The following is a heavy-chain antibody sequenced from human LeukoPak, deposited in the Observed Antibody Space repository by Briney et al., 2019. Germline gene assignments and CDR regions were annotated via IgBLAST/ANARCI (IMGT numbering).Heavy chain of an antibody. CDR3: AREIYDFADYEGFAWFDP. J-gene: IGHJ5*02. D-gene: IGHD4-17*01. CDR1: SGFISHYY. V-gene: IGHV4-4*07. CDR2: IYTSGDT. Sequence: SDTLSLTCTVSSGFISHYYWGWIRQPAGKGLEWIGHIYTSGDTNYNPSLKSRVTMSVDTSKNLFSLRLSSVTAADTAVYYCAREIYDFADYEGFAWFDPWGQGILVTVSS.